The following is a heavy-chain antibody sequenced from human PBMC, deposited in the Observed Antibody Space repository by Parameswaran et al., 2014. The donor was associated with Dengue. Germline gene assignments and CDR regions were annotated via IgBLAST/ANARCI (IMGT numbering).Heavy chain of an antibody. D-gene: IGHD3-16*01. V-gene: IGHV4-59*01. Sequence: WIRQPPGKGLEWIGYIHSSGSTNYNPSLKSRATISIDTARNQFSLNLNSVTAADTAVYYCAALSRLAQIKDRYYHSMDVWGKGTTVTVSS. CDR3: AALSRLAQIKDRYYHSMDV. J-gene: IGHJ6*03. CDR2: IHSSGST.